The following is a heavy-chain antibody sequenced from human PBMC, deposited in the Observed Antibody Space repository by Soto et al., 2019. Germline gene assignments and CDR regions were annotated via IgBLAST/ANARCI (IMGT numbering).Heavy chain of an antibody. V-gene: IGHV5-51*01. D-gene: IGHD2-15*01. CDR3: ARRYKGYCSGGSCYPFDY. CDR1: GYSFTSYW. Sequence: GESLKISCKGSGYSFTSYWIGWVRQMPGKGLEWMGIIYPGDSDTRYSPSFQGQVTISADKSISTAYLQWSSLKASDTAMYYCARRYKGYCSGGSCYPFDYWGQGTLVNVSS. CDR2: IYPGDSDT. J-gene: IGHJ4*02.